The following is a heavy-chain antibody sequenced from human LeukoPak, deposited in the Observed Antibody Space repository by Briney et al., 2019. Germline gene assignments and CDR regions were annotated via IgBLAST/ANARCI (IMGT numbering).Heavy chain of an antibody. CDR2: INTNTGNP. J-gene: IGHJ4*02. CDR3: ARDGRSSWFFDY. D-gene: IGHD6-13*01. V-gene: IGHV7-4-1*04. CDR1: GDTLTGYG. Sequence: ASVKVSCKASGDTLTGYGMTWVRQAPGQGLEGMGGINTNTGNPTYAQGFTGRFVFSLDTSVSMAYLQISSLKAEDTAMYYCARDGRSSWFFDYWGQGTLVTVSS.